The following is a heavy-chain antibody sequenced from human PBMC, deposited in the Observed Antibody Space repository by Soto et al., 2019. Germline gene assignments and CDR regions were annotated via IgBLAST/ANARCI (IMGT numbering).Heavy chain of an antibody. V-gene: IGHV4-59*01. D-gene: IGHD3-3*01. Sequence: PSETLSLTCTVSGDSISSYYWSWIRQPPGKGLEWIGYIYYSGSTNYNPSLKSRVTISVDTSKNQFSLKLSSVTAADTAVYYCARDGTTGYDFWSGYYGYFDYWGQGTLVTVSS. J-gene: IGHJ4*02. CDR1: GDSISSYY. CDR3: ARDGTTGYDFWSGYYGYFDY. CDR2: IYYSGST.